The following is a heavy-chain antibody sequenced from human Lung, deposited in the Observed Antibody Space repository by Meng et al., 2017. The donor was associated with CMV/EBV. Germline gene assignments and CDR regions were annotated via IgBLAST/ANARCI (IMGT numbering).Heavy chain of an antibody. CDR1: GFTFESHG. CDR2: IWFDGSNK. J-gene: IGHJ5*02. CDR3: ASGFGHWFDP. D-gene: IGHD3-10*01. Sequence: SCAASGFTFESHGMHWIRQAPGKGLEWVAVIWFDGSNKYYADSVKGRFTISRDNSKNTLYLQMNSLRVDDTAVYYCASGFGHWFDPWGQGTLVTVSS. V-gene: IGHV3-33*01.